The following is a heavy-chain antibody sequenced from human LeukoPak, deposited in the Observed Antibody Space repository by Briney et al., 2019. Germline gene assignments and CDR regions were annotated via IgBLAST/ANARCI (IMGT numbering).Heavy chain of an antibody. CDR3: AKEYYYDSSGYIADY. CDR1: GFTFSSYS. Sequence: PGGSLRVSCAASGFTFSSYSMNWVRQAPGKGLEWVSSISGSSSYIYYADSVKGRFTISRDNAKKSLYLQMNSLRAEDTAVYYCAKEYYYDSSGYIADYRGQGTLVTVSS. J-gene: IGHJ4*02. V-gene: IGHV3-21*04. CDR2: ISGSSSYI. D-gene: IGHD3-22*01.